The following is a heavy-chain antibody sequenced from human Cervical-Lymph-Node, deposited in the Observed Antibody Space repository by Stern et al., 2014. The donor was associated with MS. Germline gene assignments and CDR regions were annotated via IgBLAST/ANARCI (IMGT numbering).Heavy chain of an antibody. CDR2: IYPGGSDAT. CDR1: GYSFSNYW. CDR3: ARSYISYGSGSFRYYYGLDV. V-gene: IGHV5-51*03. J-gene: IGHJ6*02. Sequence: EVQLVESGAELRKPGESLKISCRGSGYSFSNYWVNWVRQLPGAGLEWMGNIYPGGSDATKYSPSFWGRVTFSVDKSTATAFLQWSDLKASDTAIYYCARSYISYGSGSFRYYYGLDVWGQGTTVTVSS. D-gene: IGHD3-10*01.